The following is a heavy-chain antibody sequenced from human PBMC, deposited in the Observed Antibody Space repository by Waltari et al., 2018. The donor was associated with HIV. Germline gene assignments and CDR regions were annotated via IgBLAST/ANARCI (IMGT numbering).Heavy chain of an antibody. CDR3: SREGYGGNPANNFDF. V-gene: IGHV4-34*01. Sequence: QVHLQQSGAVLLKPSETLSLTCTVSGGSFSGYYWSWIRQPPGQGLEWIGEVNHSGNINYNPSLKSRLIISVYTSKRQFSLRLKSVTAADTAVYYCSREGYGGNPANNFDFWGQGTLVSVSS. CDR1: GGSFSGYY. J-gene: IGHJ4*02. D-gene: IGHD2-15*01. CDR2: VNHSGNI.